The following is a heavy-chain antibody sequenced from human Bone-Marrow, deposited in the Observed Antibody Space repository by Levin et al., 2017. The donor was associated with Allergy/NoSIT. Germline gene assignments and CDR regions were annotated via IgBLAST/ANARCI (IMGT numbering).Heavy chain of an antibody. CDR1: GYTFTDFY. D-gene: IGHD1-1*01. J-gene: IGHJ5*02. Sequence: PGGSLRLSCQASGYTFTDFYIHWVRQAPGQGLEWMGWINPNSGGTNYAVKFLGRITMTKDTSISTAYMELSRLRSDDTAVYFCARVQRRESWFDPWGQGTLVTVSS. CDR2: INPNSGGT. V-gene: IGHV1-2*02. CDR3: ARVQRRESWFDP.